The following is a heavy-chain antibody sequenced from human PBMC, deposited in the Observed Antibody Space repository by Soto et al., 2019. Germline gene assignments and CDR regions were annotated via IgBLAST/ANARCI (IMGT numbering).Heavy chain of an antibody. Sequence: SVKVSCKASGGTFSSYAISWVRRAPGQGLEWMGGIIPIFGTANYAQKFQGRVTITADESTSTAYMELSSLRSEDTAVYYCARGSRWLELRGGHPLANYYYYGMDVWGQGTTVTVSS. D-gene: IGHD1-7*01. CDR1: GGTFSSYA. CDR2: IIPIFGTA. J-gene: IGHJ6*02. CDR3: ARGSRWLELRGGHPLANYYYYGMDV. V-gene: IGHV1-69*13.